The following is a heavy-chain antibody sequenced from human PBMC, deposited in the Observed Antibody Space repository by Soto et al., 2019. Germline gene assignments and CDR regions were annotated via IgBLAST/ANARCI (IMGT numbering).Heavy chain of an antibody. CDR1: GGSFSGYY. D-gene: IGHD2-15*01. CDR3: ASLYCSGGSCYLIDY. J-gene: IGHJ4*02. Sequence: LSLTCAVYGGSFSGYYWSWIRQPPGKGLEWIGEINHSGSTNYNPSLKSRVTISVDTSKNQFSLKLSFVTAADTAVYYCASLYCSGGSCYLIDYWGQGTLVTVSS. V-gene: IGHV4-34*01. CDR2: INHSGST.